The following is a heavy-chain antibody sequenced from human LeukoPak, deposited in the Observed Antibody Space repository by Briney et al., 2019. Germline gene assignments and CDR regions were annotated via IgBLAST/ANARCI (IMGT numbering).Heavy chain of an antibody. CDR1: GFTFSSYA. V-gene: IGHV3-23*01. Sequence: TGGSLRLSCAASGFTFSSYAMSWVRQAPGKGLEWVSDISGSGGSTYYADSVKGRFTISRDNSKNTLYLQMNSLRAEDTAVYYCAKRPSDYGDYVSYFVYWGQGTLVTVSS. CDR3: AKRPSDYGDYVSYFVY. CDR2: ISGSGGST. D-gene: IGHD4-17*01. J-gene: IGHJ4*02.